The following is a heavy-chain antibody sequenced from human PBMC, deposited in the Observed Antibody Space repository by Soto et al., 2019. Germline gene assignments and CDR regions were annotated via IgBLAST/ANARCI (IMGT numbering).Heavy chain of an antibody. D-gene: IGHD4-17*01. CDR2: IIAVFGTA. J-gene: IGHJ6*02. CDR1: EGTLSNYG. V-gene: IGHV1-69*12. CDR3: ARGDATKIVVTTYYGMDV. Sequence: QVQLVQSGAEVKKPGSSVKVSCKASEGTLSNYGISWVRQAPGQGLEWMGGIIAVFGTANYAQKFQGRVTITADESTTTVYMDVSSLRSDDTAVYYCARGDATKIVVTTYYGMDVWGQGTTVTVSS.